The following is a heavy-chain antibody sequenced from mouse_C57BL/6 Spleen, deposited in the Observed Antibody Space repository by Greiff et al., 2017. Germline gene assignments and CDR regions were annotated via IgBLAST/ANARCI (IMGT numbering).Heavy chain of an antibody. V-gene: IGHV1-5*01. CDR3: TNYYGSMFAY. Sequence: VQLQQSGTVLARPGASVKMSCKTSGYTFTSYWMHWVKQRPGQGLAWIGAIYPGNSDTSYNQKFKGKAKLTAVTSASPAYMELSSLTNEDSAVYYCTNYYGSMFAYWGQGTLVTVSA. CDR2: IYPGNSDT. D-gene: IGHD1-1*01. CDR1: GYTFTSYW. J-gene: IGHJ3*01.